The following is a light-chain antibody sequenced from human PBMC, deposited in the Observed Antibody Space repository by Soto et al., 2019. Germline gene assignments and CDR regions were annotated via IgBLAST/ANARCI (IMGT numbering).Light chain of an antibody. CDR3: QQDNDWLMYT. CDR1: QSVSSS. Sequence: EIVMTQSPASLSVSPGERATLSCRASQSVSSSLAWYQQKPGQAPRLLIYGASTRAIGIPARFSGIGSGTVFTLTISSLQSEDFAVYYCQQDNDWLMYTFGQGTKLEIK. V-gene: IGKV3-15*01. CDR2: GAS. J-gene: IGKJ2*01.